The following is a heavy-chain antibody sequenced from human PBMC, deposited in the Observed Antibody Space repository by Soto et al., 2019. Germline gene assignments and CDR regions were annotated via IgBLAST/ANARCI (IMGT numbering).Heavy chain of an antibody. CDR3: ARVRWSGYFYMDV. D-gene: IGHD3-3*01. Sequence: LSLTCTVSGGSISSGGYYWSWIRQHPGKGLEWIGYIYYSGSTYYNPSLKSRVTISVDTSKNQFSLKLSSVTAADTAVYYCARVRWSGYFYMDVWGKGTTVTVSS. CDR2: IYYSGST. J-gene: IGHJ6*03. V-gene: IGHV4-31*03. CDR1: GGSISSGGYY.